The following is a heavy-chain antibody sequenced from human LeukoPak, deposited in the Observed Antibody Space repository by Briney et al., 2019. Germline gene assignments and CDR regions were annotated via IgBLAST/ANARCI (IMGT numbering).Heavy chain of an antibody. J-gene: IGHJ6*03. CDR3: ARDGGSELGVYYYMDV. CDR2: INHSGST. CDR1: GGSFSGYY. D-gene: IGHD3-16*01. Sequence: SETLSLTCAVYGGSFSGYYWSWIRQPPGKGLEWIGEINHSGSTNYNPSLKSRVTISVDTSKNQFSLKLSSVTAADTAVYYCARDGGSELGVYYYMDVWGKGTTVTISS. V-gene: IGHV4-34*01.